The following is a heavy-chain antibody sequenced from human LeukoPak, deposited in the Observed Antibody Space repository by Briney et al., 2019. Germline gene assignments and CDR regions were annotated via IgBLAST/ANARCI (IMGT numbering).Heavy chain of an antibody. CDR1: GFSFSSYW. CDR3: ARDPPLYGFRGTFDY. V-gene: IGHV3-7*01. CDR2: IKEDGSEK. D-gene: IGHD4-17*01. Sequence: GGSLRLSCAASGFSFSSYWMSWVRQAPGKRLEWVANIKEDGSEKYYVDSVKGRFTISRDNAKKSLYLQMNSLRAEDTAVYYCARDPPLYGFRGTFDYWGQGTLVTVSS. J-gene: IGHJ4*02.